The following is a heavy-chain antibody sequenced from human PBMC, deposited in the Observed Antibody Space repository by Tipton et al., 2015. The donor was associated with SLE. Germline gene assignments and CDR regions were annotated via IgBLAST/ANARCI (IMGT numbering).Heavy chain of an antibody. V-gene: IGHV4-31*03. Sequence: TLSLTCTVSGGSIRSGYFWGWLRQHPEKGLEGIGYVDYSGNTYYNPSLKSRLTISMDTSKNQFSLDLRSVTAADTALYYCARTLGIRRFQFDSWGQGTLVTVSS. D-gene: IGHD7-27*01. J-gene: IGHJ4*02. CDR3: ARTLGIRRFQFDS. CDR2: VDYSGNT. CDR1: GGSIRSGYF.